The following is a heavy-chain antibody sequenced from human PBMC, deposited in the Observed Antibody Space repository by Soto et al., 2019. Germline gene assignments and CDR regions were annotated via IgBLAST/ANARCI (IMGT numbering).Heavy chain of an antibody. Sequence: QVQLVESGGGVVQPGRSLRLSCAASGFTFSSYAMHWVRQAPGKGLEWVAVISYDGSNKYYADSVKGRFTISRDNSKNTLYLQMNSLRAEDTAVYFCAKGGRTWDGFDYWGQGTLVTVSS. CDR2: ISYDGSNK. CDR1: GFTFSSYA. CDR3: AKGGRTWDGFDY. D-gene: IGHD1-26*01. J-gene: IGHJ4*02. V-gene: IGHV3-30-3*01.